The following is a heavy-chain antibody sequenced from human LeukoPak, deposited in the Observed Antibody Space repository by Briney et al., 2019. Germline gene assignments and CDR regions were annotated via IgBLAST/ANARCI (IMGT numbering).Heavy chain of an antibody. CDR2: IYHSGST. D-gene: IGHD6-13*01. J-gene: IGHJ6*02. Sequence: PSETLSLTCAVSGGSLSSGGYSWSWLRQPPGKGLEWLGYIYHSGSTYYNPSLKSRVTISVDRSKNQFSLKLSSVTAADTAVYYCANGGAVAAHFYGMDVWGQGTTVTVSS. V-gene: IGHV4-30-2*01. CDR3: ANGGAVAAHFYGMDV. CDR1: GGSLSSGGYS.